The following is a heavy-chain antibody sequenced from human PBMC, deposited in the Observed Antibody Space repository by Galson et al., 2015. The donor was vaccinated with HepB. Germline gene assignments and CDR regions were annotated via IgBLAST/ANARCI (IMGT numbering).Heavy chain of an antibody. J-gene: IGHJ6*02. CDR3: ARGGYYYGSGNRYSYYGMDV. Sequence: SLRLSCAASGFTFSSYWMYWVRQSPGKGLVWVSRINADGSITIYADSVKGRFTISRDNAKNTLYLQMNSLRAEDTAVYYCARGGYYYGSGNRYSYYGMDVWGQGTTVTVSS. D-gene: IGHD3-10*01. V-gene: IGHV3-74*01. CDR1: GFTFSSYW. CDR2: INADGSIT.